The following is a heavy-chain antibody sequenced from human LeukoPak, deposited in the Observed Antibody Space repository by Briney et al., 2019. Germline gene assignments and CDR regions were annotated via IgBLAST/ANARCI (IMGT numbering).Heavy chain of an antibody. D-gene: IGHD3-22*01. CDR3: AREVLPYYDSSGYYYFYY. J-gene: IGHJ4*02. CDR2: IYHSGST. Sequence: SETLSLTCTVSGYSISSGYYWGWIRQPPGKGLEWIGSIYHSGSTYYNPSLKSRVTISVDTSKNQFSLKLSSVTAADTAVYYCAREVLPYYDSSGYYYFYYWGQGTLVTVSA. CDR1: GYSISSGYY. V-gene: IGHV4-38-2*02.